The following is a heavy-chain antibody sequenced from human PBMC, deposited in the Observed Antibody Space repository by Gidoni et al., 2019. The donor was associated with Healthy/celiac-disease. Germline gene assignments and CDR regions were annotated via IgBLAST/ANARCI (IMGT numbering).Heavy chain of an antibody. Sequence: QVQLVQSGAEVKKPGASVKVSCKVSGYTLTELSRHWVRQAPGKGLEWMGGFDPEDGETIYAQKFQGRVTMTEDTSTDTAYMELSSLRSEDTAVYYCATEALAAAGYYYYYGMDVWGQGTTVTVSS. D-gene: IGHD6-13*01. J-gene: IGHJ6*02. CDR3: ATEALAAAGYYYYYGMDV. CDR2: FDPEDGET. CDR1: GYTLTELS. V-gene: IGHV1-24*01.